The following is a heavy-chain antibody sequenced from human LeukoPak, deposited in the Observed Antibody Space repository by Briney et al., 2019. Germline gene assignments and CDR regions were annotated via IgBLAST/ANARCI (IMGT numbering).Heavy chain of an antibody. D-gene: IGHD3-10*01. CDR1: GGTFSSYA. CDR3: AVAARGVIPYPYYYYGMDV. CDR2: IIPILGIA. V-gene: IGHV1-69*04. Sequence: SVKVSCKACGGTFSSYAISWVRQAPGQGLEWMGRIIPILGIANYAQKFQGRVTITADKSTSTAYMELSSLRSEDTAVYYCAVAARGVIPYPYYYYGMDVGGQGTTVTVSS. J-gene: IGHJ6*02.